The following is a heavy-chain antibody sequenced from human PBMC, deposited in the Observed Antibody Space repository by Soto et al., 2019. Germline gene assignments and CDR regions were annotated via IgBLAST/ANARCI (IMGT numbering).Heavy chain of an antibody. CDR2: IYHSGSA. V-gene: IGHV4-30-2*01. CDR1: GGSISSGGYS. J-gene: IGHJ6*02. D-gene: IGHD4-17*01. CDR3: ARAHYGDYGYGMDV. Sequence: QLQLQESGSGLVKPSQTLSLTCAVSGGSISSGGYSWTWIRQPPGKGLEWIGYIYHSGSAYYNPSLTSRVTISVDRSKNQFSLKLSSVTAAATAVYYCARAHYGDYGYGMDVWGQGTTVTVSS.